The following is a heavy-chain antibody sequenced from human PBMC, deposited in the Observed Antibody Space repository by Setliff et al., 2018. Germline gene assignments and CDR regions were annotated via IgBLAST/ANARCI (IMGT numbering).Heavy chain of an antibody. CDR2: IYSNENT. Sequence: SETLSLTCSVSGGSISSYFWNWVRQPAGKGLEWIGRIYSNENTNYNPSLKSRVTMSIDTSKNQLSLKLSSVTAADTAVYYCARMAHYYGSGRYFNYYGMDVWGQGTTVTVSS. D-gene: IGHD3-10*01. V-gene: IGHV4-4*07. CDR1: GGSISSYF. J-gene: IGHJ6*02. CDR3: ARMAHYYGSGRYFNYYGMDV.